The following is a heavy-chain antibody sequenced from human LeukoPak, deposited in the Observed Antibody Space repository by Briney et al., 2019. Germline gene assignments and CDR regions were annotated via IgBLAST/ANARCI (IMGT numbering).Heavy chain of an antibody. V-gene: IGHV3-7*01. D-gene: IGHD1-26*01. CDR2: IKQDGSEK. Sequence: GGSLRLSWAASGFTFSSYRMNWVRQAPGKGLEWVANIKQDGSEKYYVDSVKGRFTISRDNAKNSLFLQMNSLRAEDTAVYYCARDTRTFDYWGQGTLVTVSS. CDR3: ARDTRTFDY. CDR1: GFTFSSYR. J-gene: IGHJ4*02.